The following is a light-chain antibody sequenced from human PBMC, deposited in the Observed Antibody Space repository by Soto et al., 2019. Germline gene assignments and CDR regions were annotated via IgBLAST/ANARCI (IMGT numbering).Light chain of an antibody. CDR2: AVR. Sequence: QSALTQPHSVSGSPGESVTISCTGTSSDVGAYNFVSWYQQHPGKAPRLLIYAVRKRPAVAPDRFSGSKSGNTASLTISGLQVEDEADYYCCSYAGSSTFDVFGTGTKSPS. J-gene: IGLJ1*01. V-gene: IGLV2-11*01. CDR3: CSYAGSSTFDV. CDR1: SSDVGAYNF.